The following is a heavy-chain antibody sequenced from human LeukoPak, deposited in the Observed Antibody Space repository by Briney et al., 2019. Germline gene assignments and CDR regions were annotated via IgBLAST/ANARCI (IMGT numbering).Heavy chain of an antibody. V-gene: IGHV3-7*04. Sequence: GGSLRLSCAVSGFTFSTSWMSWVRQTPGKGLVWVASIKQDGSQTFYVDSVNGRFTISRDNAKNSLNLQMNSLRVEDTAVYYCARGYTSSPNWFDPWGQGTLVTVSS. CDR3: ARGYTSSPNWFDP. J-gene: IGHJ5*02. CDR2: IKQDGSQT. D-gene: IGHD6-13*01. CDR1: GFTFSTSW.